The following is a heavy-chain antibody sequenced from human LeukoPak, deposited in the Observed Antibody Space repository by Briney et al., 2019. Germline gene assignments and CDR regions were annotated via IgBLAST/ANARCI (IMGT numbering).Heavy chain of an antibody. CDR2: ISWNSGSI. CDR3: AKSYGSGSYYGNYFDY. J-gene: IGHJ4*02. CDR1: GFTFDDYA. D-gene: IGHD3-10*01. V-gene: IGHV3-9*01. Sequence: GGSLRLSCAASGFTFDDYAMHWVRQAPGKGLEWVSGISWNSGSIGYADSVKGRFTISRDNAKNSLYLQMNSLRAEDTALYYCAKSYGSGSYYGNYFDYWGQGTLVTVSS.